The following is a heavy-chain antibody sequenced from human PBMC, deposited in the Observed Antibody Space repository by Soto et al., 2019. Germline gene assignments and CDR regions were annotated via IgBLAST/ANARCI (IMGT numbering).Heavy chain of an antibody. Sequence: SETLSLTCTVSGGSISSYYWSWIRQPPGKGLEGIGYIYYSGSTYYNPSLKSRVTISVHTSKNQFSLKLSSVTAADTAVYYCASGEDDIVVVPAATIDYWGQGTLVTVSS. CDR3: ASGEDDIVVVPAATIDY. V-gene: IGHV4-59*04. J-gene: IGHJ4*02. CDR1: GGSISSYY. CDR2: IYYSGST. D-gene: IGHD2-2*01.